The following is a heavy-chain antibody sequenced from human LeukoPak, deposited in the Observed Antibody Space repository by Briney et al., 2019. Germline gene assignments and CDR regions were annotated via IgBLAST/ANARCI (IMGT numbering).Heavy chain of an antibody. V-gene: IGHV4-59*01. D-gene: IGHD4-17*01. CDR2: IYYSGST. CDR3: ARRPTTVTIFDY. CDR1: GGSISSYY. Sequence: SETLSVTCTVSGGSISSYYWSWIRQPPGKGLEWIGYIYYSGSTNYNPSLKSRVTISVDTSKNQFSLKLSSVTAADTAVYYCARRPTTVTIFDYWGRGTLVTVSS. J-gene: IGHJ4*02.